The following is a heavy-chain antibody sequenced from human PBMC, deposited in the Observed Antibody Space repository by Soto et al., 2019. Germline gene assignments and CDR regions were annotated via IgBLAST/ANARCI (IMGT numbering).Heavy chain of an antibody. J-gene: IGHJ4*02. CDR2: ISASGRDT. V-gene: IGHV3-23*01. CDR3: AAXDCRGXXXXRYYFES. CDR1: GFSFSQYA. D-gene: IGHD2-15*01. Sequence: DVQLLESGGGLVQSGESLRLSCAASGFSFSQYALDWVRQAPGKGLEXVSGISASGRDTYYADSVKGRFTISRDQSKNTLYLDMNRLRAGDTAVYYCAAXDCRGXXXXRYYFESWGPGTLVTVSS.